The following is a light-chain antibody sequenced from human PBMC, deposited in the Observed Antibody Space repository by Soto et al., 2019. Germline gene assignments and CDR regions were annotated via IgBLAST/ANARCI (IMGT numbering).Light chain of an antibody. CDR3: QSYDVYSVV. J-gene: IGLJ2*01. V-gene: IGLV6-57*01. Sequence: NFMLTQPRSVSEALGKTVTISCTRSSGNIASNYVQWYQQRPGSSPTPLIYQDDQRASGVPDRFSGSMDTSSNSASLTSSGLKTEDEADYYGQSYDVYSVVFGGGTKLTVL. CDR2: QDD. CDR1: SGNIASNY.